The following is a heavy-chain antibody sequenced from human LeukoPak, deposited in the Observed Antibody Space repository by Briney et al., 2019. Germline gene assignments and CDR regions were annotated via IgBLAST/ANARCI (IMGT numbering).Heavy chain of an antibody. CDR2: IYYSGST. CDR3: ARTRELGYCSGGSCFWFDP. V-gene: IGHV4-59*01. Sequence: PSETLSLTCTVSGGSISSYYWSWIRQPPGKGLEWIGYIYYSGSTNYNPSLKSRVTISVDTSKNQFSLKLTSVTAADTAVYYCARTRELGYCSGGSCFWFDPWGQGTLVTVSS. D-gene: IGHD2-15*01. J-gene: IGHJ5*02. CDR1: GGSISSYY.